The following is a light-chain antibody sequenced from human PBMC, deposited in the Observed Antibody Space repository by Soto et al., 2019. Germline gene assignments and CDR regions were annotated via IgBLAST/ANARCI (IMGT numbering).Light chain of an antibody. CDR2: GAS. V-gene: IGKV3-20*01. CDR3: QQYGSSPWT. Sequence: EIVLTQSPGTLSLSPGERATLSCRASQCVSSSYLAWYQQKPGQAPRLLIYGASSRATGIPGRFSGSGSGTDFTLTISRLEPEDFAVYYCQQYGSSPWTFGQGTKVDIK. J-gene: IGKJ1*01. CDR1: QCVSSSY.